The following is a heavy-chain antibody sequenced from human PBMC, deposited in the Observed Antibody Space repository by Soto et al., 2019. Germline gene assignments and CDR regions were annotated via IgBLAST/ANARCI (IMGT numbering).Heavy chain of an antibody. V-gene: IGHV1-69*01. J-gene: IGHJ4*01. Sequence: EQSGPEVRKPGSSVKVSCKASADTFNNYGFSWVRQAPGQGLECVGGVVPLFGTANSAQKFQGRATISADESASTVYLELTKLQSDDTAIFYCASGIAVDRFEFWGLGTLVIVSS. D-gene: IGHD6-19*01. CDR1: ADTFNNYG. CDR2: VVPLFGTA. CDR3: ASGIAVDRFEF.